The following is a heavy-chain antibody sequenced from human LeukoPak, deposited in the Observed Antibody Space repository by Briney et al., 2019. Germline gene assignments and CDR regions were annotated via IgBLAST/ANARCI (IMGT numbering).Heavy chain of an antibody. CDR1: GFTFSDYA. D-gene: IGHD3-22*01. Sequence: GGSLRLSCAASGFTFSDYAMSWVRQVPGKGLEWVSTLSGSGTTTFYANSVKGRFTISRDSSKDTLYLQMNSLRAADTALYYCTKDYDTVGYYSSDYWGQGTLVTVSS. V-gene: IGHV3-23*01. J-gene: IGHJ4*02. CDR2: LSGSGTTT. CDR3: TKDYDTVGYYSSDY.